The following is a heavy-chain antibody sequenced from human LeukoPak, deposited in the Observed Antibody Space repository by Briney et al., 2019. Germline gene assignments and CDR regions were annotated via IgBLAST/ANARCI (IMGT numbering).Heavy chain of an antibody. CDR1: GFTFSSYS. CDR2: IYSGGST. Sequence: GGSLRLSCAASGFTFSSYSMNWVRQAPGKGLEWVSVIYSGGSTYYADSVKGRFTISRDNSKNTLYLQMNSLRAEDTAVYYCAASIAVAGTGAFDIWGQGTMVTVSS. D-gene: IGHD6-19*01. V-gene: IGHV3-66*01. CDR3: AASIAVAGTGAFDI. J-gene: IGHJ3*02.